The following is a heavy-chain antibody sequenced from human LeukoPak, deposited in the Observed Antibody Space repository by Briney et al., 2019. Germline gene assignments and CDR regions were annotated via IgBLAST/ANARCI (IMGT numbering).Heavy chain of an antibody. D-gene: IGHD5-18*01. CDR3: ARTHGLWLYYYYYYMDV. V-gene: IGHV3-23*01. Sequence: PGGSLRLSCAASGFTFSSYAMSWVRQAPGKGLEWVSAISGSGGSTYYADSVKGRFTISRDNAKNSLYLQMNSPRAEDTAVYYCARTHGLWLYYYYYYMDVWGKGTTVTVSS. CDR1: GFTFSSYA. J-gene: IGHJ6*03. CDR2: ISGSGGST.